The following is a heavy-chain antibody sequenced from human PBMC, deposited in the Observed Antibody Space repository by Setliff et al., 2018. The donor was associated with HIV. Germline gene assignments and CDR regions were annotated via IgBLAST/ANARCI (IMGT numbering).Heavy chain of an antibody. D-gene: IGHD5-18*01. CDR1: GYSCTSFG. CDR3: ARVGSYWSTFDY. CDR2: INTETGNP. Sequence: ASVKVSCKASGYSCTSFGISWLRQAPGQGLEWMGWINTETGNPMYAQGFRGRFVFSLDTSANTAYLQIHSLKAEDTAIFYCARVGSYWSTFDYWGQGALVTV. V-gene: IGHV7-4-1*01. J-gene: IGHJ4*02.